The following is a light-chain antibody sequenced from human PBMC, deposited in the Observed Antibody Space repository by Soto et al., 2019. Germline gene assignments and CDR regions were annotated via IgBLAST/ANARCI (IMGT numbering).Light chain of an antibody. V-gene: IGLV2-14*01. J-gene: IGLJ2*01. CDR2: EVR. CDR1: SSDVGAYNY. Sequence: QSALTQPASVSGSPGQSITISCTGTSSDVGAYNYVSWYQQHPGKAPKLIIYEVRNRPSGVSNRFSGSKSGNTASLTSSGVQAEDEDDYYGSSYASSSTLFGGGTKLTVL. CDR3: SSYASSSTL.